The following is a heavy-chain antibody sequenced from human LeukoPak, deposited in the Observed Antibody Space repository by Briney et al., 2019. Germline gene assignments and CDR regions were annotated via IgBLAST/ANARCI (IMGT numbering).Heavy chain of an antibody. V-gene: IGHV3-30*01. J-gene: IGHJ4*02. Sequence: GGSLRLFCGASVFTFSSYAMHWVRQAPGKGLEWVAVISYDGSNKYYADSVKGRFTISRDNSKNTLYLQMNSLRAEDTAVYYCAREMGSNSVSDYWGQGTLVTVSS. CDR3: AREMGSNSVSDY. D-gene: IGHD4-23*01. CDR1: VFTFSSYA. CDR2: ISYDGSNK.